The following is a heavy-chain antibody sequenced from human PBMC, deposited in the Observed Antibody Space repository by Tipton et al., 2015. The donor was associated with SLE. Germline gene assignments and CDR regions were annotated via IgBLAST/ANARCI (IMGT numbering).Heavy chain of an antibody. Sequence: QVQLVQSGAEVKKPGASVKVSCKTSGYSFTDYFIHWVRQAPGQGLEWMGVINPDGGRTTYALNLKGRVAMTRDTSTSTVFMELSGLRPEDTAVYYCARRGYYTNYMFDYWGQGTLVTVSS. V-gene: IGHV1-46*04. CDR1: GYSFTDYF. J-gene: IGHJ4*02. CDR3: ARRGYYTNYMFDY. CDR2: INPDGGRT. D-gene: IGHD2-15*01.